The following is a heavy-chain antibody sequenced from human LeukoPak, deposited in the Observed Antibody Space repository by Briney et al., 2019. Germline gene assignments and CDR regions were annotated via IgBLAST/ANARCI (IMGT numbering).Heavy chain of an antibody. CDR1: GYSFTSYW. CDR2: IYPGDSDT. J-gene: IGHJ4*02. CDR3: ARQVSTRNYYDSSGYYLSLYADY. V-gene: IGHV5-51*01. D-gene: IGHD3-22*01. Sequence: GESLKISCKGSGYSFTSYWIGWVRQMPRKDLEWMGIIYPGDSDTRYSPSFQGQVTISADKSISTAYLQWSSLKASDSAMYYCARQVSTRNYYDSSGYYLSLYADYWGQGTLVTVSS.